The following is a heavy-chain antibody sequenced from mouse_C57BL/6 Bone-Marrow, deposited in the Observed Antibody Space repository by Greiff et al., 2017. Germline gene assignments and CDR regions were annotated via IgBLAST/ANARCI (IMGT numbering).Heavy chain of an antibody. CDR3: ARGGGNSWYFDV. V-gene: IGHV1-81*01. CDR2: IYPRSGNT. CDR1: GYTFTSYG. D-gene: IGHD2-1*01. Sequence: QVQLKQSGAELARPGASVKLSCKASGYTFTSYGISWVKQRTGQGLEWIGAIYPRSGNTYYNEKFKGKATLTADKSSSTAYRELRSLTSEDSAVYFCARGGGNSWYFDVWGTGTTVTVSS. J-gene: IGHJ1*03.